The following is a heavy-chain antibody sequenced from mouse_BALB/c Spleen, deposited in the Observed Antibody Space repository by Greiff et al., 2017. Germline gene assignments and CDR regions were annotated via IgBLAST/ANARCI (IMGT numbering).Heavy chain of an antibody. J-gene: IGHJ2*01. D-gene: IGHD2-10*02. V-gene: IGHV3-6*02. Sequence: EVQLQESGPGLVKPSQSLSLTCSVTGYSITSGYYWNWIRQFPGNKLEWMGYISYDGSNNYNPSLKNRISITRDTSKNQFFLKLNSVTTEDTATYYCARDKGYGNYVFDYWGQGTTLTVSS. CDR3: ARDKGYGNYVFDY. CDR2: ISYDGSN. CDR1: GYSITSGYY.